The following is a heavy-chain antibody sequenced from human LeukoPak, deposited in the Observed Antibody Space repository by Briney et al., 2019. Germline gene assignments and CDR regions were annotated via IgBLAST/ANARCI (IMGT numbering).Heavy chain of an antibody. CDR1: GFTFSSYS. Sequence: PGGSLRLSCAASGFTFSSYSMNSVRQAPGKGLEWVSSISSSSSYIYYADSVKGRFTISRDNAKNSLYLQMNSLRAEDTAVYYCAREAYTYGSGSYDYWGQGTLVTVSS. V-gene: IGHV3-21*01. CDR2: ISSSSSYI. CDR3: AREAYTYGSGSYDY. J-gene: IGHJ4*02. D-gene: IGHD3-10*01.